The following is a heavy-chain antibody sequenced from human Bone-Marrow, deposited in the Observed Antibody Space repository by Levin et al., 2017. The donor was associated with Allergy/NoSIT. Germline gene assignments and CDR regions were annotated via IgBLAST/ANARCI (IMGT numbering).Heavy chain of an antibody. CDR3: ASLRWYFDV. CDR1: GGSLSSSSYY. J-gene: IGHJ2*01. Sequence: SETLSLTCTVSGGSLSSSSYYWGWIRQPPGKGLEWIGSVYYSGSTYYNPSLNSRVTISVDTSKNQFSLKLRSVTGADTAVYYCASLRWYFDVWGRGTLVTVSS. CDR2: VYYSGST. V-gene: IGHV4-39*01.